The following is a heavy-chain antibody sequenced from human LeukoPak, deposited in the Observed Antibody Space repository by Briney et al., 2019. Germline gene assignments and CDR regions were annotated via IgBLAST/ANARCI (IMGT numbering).Heavy chain of an antibody. V-gene: IGHV4-34*01. CDR1: GGSFSGYY. D-gene: IGHD4-17*01. CDR3: ARGEDGDYYFQH. CDR2: INHSGSS. Sequence: SEALSLTCAVYGGSFSGYYWSWIRQPPGKGLEWIGEINHSGSSNYNPSLKSRVTISVDTSKNQFTLKLSSVTAADTAVYYCARGEDGDYYFQHWGQGTLVTVSS. J-gene: IGHJ1*01.